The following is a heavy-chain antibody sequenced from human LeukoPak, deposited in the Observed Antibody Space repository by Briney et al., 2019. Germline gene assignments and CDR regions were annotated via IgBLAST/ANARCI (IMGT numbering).Heavy chain of an antibody. CDR1: GGSISSYS. Sequence: SETLSLTCTVSGGSISSYSWSWIRQPPGKGLEWIGYIYYSGSTNYNPSLKSRVTISVDTSKNQFSLKVSSVTAADTAVYYCARGSITKGWFDPWGQGTLVTVSS. D-gene: IGHD3-10*01. CDR2: IYYSGST. V-gene: IGHV4-59*01. CDR3: ARGSITKGWFDP. J-gene: IGHJ5*02.